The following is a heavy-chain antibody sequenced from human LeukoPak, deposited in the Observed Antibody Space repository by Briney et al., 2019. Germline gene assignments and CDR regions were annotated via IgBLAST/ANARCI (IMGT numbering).Heavy chain of an antibody. V-gene: IGHV4-39*02. CDR1: GGFISSGSYY. CDR3: ARDQSCSNGGWYALIDY. J-gene: IGHJ4*02. D-gene: IGHD2-8*01. CDR2: IYYSGST. Sequence: SETLSLTCAVSGGFISSGSYYWGWIRQPPGKGLEWVGSIYYSGSTYYNPSLKRRVTISVDTSKNQFSLKLSSVTAADTAVYYCARDQSCSNGGWYALIDYWGQGTLVTVSS.